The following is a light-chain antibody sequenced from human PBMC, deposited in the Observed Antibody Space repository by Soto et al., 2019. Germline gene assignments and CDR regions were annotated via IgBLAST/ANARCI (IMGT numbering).Light chain of an antibody. V-gene: IGKV3-15*01. CDR1: QSISTN. CDR2: AAS. Sequence: EVVMRQSPATLSVSPGERATLSCRASQSISTNLAWYQQKHGQAPRLLIYAASARATGIPARFSGSGSGTEFTLTISSLQSEDIAVYYCQQYNNWPRTFGQGTKVDIK. J-gene: IGKJ1*01. CDR3: QQYNNWPRT.